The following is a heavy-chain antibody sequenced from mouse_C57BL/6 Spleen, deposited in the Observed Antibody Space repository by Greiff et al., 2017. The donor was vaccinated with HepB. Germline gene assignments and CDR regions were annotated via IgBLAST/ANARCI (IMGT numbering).Heavy chain of an antibody. D-gene: IGHD1-1*01. Sequence: EVKLVESGGGLVKPGGSLKLSCAASGFTFSDYGMHWVRQAPEKGLEWVAYISSGSSTIYYADTVKGRFTISRDHAKNTLFLQMTSLRSEDTAMYYCARYYYYAMDYWGQGTSVTVSS. CDR3: ARYYYYAMDY. CDR2: ISSGSSTI. V-gene: IGHV5-17*01. CDR1: GFTFSDYG. J-gene: IGHJ4*01.